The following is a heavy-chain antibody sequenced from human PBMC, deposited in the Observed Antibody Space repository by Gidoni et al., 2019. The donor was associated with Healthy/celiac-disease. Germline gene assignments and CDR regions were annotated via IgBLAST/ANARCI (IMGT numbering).Heavy chain of an antibody. CDR3: ARGHYDSFGMDV. V-gene: IGHV4-39*07. CDR2: IYYSGST. J-gene: IGHJ6*02. CDR1: GGSISSRSYY. Sequence: QLQLQESGPGLVKPSETLSLTCPVSGGSISSRSYYWGWLRQPPGKGLEWIGSIYYSGSTYNNPSIKSRVTISVDTSKNQFSLKLSSVTAADTAVYYCARGHYDSFGMDVWGQGTTVTVSS. D-gene: IGHD3-22*01.